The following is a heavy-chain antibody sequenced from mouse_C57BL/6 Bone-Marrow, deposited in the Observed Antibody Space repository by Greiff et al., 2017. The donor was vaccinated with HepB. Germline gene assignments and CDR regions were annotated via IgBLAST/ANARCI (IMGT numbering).Heavy chain of an antibody. V-gene: IGHV1-50*01. CDR1: GYTFTSYW. CDR2: IDPSDSYT. J-gene: IGHJ4*01. CDR3: ARSNYDGSSYNYAMDY. D-gene: IGHD1-1*01. Sequence: VQLQQSGAELVKPGASVKLSCKASGYTFTSYWMQWVKQRPGQGLEWIGEIDPSDSYTNYNQKFKGKATLTVDTSSSTAYMQLSSLTSEDSAVYYCARSNYDGSSYNYAMDYWGQGTSVTVSS.